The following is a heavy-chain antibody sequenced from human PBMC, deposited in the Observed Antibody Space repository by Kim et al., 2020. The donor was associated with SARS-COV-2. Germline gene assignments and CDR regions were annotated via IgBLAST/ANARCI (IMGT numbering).Heavy chain of an antibody. CDR2: IYYSGST. Sequence: SETLSLTCTVSGGSISSYYWSWIRQPPGKGLEWIGYIYYSGSTNYNPSLKSRVTISVDTSKNQFSLKLSSVTAADTAVYYCARGGRRPSTLIAAAGTGRVGMVVWGQGTTVTVSS. CDR3: ARGGRRPSTLIAAAGTGRVGMVV. V-gene: IGHV4-59*13. J-gene: IGHJ6*02. D-gene: IGHD6-13*01. CDR1: GGSISSYY.